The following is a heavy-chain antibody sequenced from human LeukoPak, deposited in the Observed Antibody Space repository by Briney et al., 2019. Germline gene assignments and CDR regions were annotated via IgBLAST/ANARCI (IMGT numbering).Heavy chain of an antibody. CDR3: AKDDPMGLGVAGPLFEY. D-gene: IGHD6-19*01. Sequence: GGSLRLSCVVSGFTFRDYAMNWVRQAPGRGLEWVSTISGSGINTYYADSVKGRFTISRDNSKNTLYLQMHSLKAEDTAVYYCAKDDPMGLGVAGPLFEYWGQGTLVTVSS. V-gene: IGHV3-23*01. CDR2: ISGSGINT. J-gene: IGHJ4*02. CDR1: GFTFRDYA.